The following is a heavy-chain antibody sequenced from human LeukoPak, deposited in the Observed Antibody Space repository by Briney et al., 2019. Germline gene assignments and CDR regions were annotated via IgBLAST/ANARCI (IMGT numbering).Heavy chain of an antibody. CDR3: ARGGIGIAARVDY. CDR2: IIPIFGTA. CDR1: GGNFSSYA. D-gene: IGHD6-6*01. Sequence: SVKVSRKASGGNFSSYAIRWVRQAPGQGLEWMGGIIPIFGTANYAQKFQGRVTITADKSTSTAYMELSSLRAEDTAVYYCARGGIGIAARVDYWGQGTLVTVSS. V-gene: IGHV1-69*06. J-gene: IGHJ4*02.